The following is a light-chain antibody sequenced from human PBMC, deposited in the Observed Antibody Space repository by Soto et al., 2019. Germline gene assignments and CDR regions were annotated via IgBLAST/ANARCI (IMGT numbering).Light chain of an antibody. CDR3: QQRSNWPT. Sequence: EIVLTQSPATVSLSPGEGATLSCRASQSVSSYLAWYQQKPGQAPRLLIYDASNRATGIPARLSGSGSGTDFTLTISSLEPEDFAVYYCQQRSNWPTFGQGTRLEIK. CDR1: QSVSSY. V-gene: IGKV3-11*01. J-gene: IGKJ5*01. CDR2: DAS.